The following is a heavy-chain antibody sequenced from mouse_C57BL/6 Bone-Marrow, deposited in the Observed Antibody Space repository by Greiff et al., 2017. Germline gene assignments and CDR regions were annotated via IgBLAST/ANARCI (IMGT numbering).Heavy chain of an antibody. CDR1: GFSLTSYG. Sequence: QVQLKQSGPGLVAPSQSLSITCTVSGFSLTSYGVDWVRQSPGKGLEWLGVIWGVGSTNYNSALKSRLSISKDNSKSQVFLKMNSLQTDDTAMYYCATNYEDFAYWGQGTLVTVSA. D-gene: IGHD2-1*01. CDR3: ATNYEDFAY. V-gene: IGHV2-6*01. J-gene: IGHJ3*01. CDR2: IWGVGST.